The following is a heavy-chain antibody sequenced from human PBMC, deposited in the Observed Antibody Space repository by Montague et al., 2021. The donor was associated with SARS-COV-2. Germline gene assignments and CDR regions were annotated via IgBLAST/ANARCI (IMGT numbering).Heavy chain of an antibody. Sequence: SETLSLTCSVSGGSTSNYYWTWIRQSPGEGLQWIGYIFYTGSTKFNPSLKSRVSMSLDTSKNHFSLRLSAVTAADTARYYCARAQNICFIANCVNYFDLWGQGTLVTVSS. V-gene: IGHV4-59*01. D-gene: IGHD2-15*01. CDR3: ARAQNICFIANCVNYFDL. CDR1: GGSTSNYY. J-gene: IGHJ4*02. CDR2: IFYTGST.